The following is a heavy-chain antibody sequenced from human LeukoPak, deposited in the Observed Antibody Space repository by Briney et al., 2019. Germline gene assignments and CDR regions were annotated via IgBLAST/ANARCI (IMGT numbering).Heavy chain of an antibody. D-gene: IGHD2-15*01. CDR1: GYTFTSYY. Sequence: ASVKVSCKASGYTFTSYYMHWVRQAPGQGLEWMGIINPSGGSTSYAQKFQGGVTMTRDTSTSTVYMELSSLRSEDTAVYYCARGLYCSGGSCYHYGMDVWGKGTTVTVSS. CDR3: ARGLYCSGGSCYHYGMDV. J-gene: IGHJ6*04. V-gene: IGHV1-46*01. CDR2: INPSGGST.